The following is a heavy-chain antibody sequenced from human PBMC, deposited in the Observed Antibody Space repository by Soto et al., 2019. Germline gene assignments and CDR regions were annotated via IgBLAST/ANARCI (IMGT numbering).Heavy chain of an antibody. J-gene: IGHJ6*02. D-gene: IGHD3-10*01. V-gene: IGHV4-31*03. Sequence: QVQLQESGPGLVEPSQTLSLTCTVSGGSIRSGDYYWSWIRQHPGKGLEWIGNIHYRGSTYYNPSLKSRVIISVDTSKNLFSLNLSSVTAADTAVYYCARATKYDYGSGSHYVWGQGTTVTVSS. CDR3: ARATKYDYGSGSHYV. CDR2: IHYRGST. CDR1: GGSIRSGDYY.